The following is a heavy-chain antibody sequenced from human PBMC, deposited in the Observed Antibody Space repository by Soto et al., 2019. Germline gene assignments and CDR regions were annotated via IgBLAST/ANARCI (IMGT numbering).Heavy chain of an antibody. CDR3: ARSFGFSGWSIDY. CDR1: GGFFSGHS. Sequence: SETLSLTCAVFGGFFSGHSWTWIRQPPGKGLEWIGEISHSGSTNYNASLRSRVTMSLDTSKNQFSLKLNSVTAADTAVYYCARSFGFSGWSIDYWGHGSLVTVSS. J-gene: IGHJ4*01. V-gene: IGHV4-34*01. CDR2: ISHSGST. D-gene: IGHD6-19*01.